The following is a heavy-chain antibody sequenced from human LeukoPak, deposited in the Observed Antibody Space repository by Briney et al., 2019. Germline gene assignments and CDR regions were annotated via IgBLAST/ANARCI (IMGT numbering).Heavy chain of an antibody. J-gene: IGHJ4*02. V-gene: IGHV4-59*01. CDR1: GGSISSYY. D-gene: IGHD4-17*01. CDR2: IYYSGST. CDR3: ARGYGNFDY. Sequence: SQTLSLTCTVSGGSISSYYWSWIRQPPGKGLEWIGYIYYSGSTNYNPSLKSRVTISVDTSKNQFSLKLSSVTAADTAVYYCARGYGNFDYWGQGTLVTVSS.